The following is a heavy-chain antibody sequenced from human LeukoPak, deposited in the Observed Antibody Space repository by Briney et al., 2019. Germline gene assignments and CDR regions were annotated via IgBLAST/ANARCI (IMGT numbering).Heavy chain of an antibody. D-gene: IGHD5-18*01. J-gene: IGHJ4*02. Sequence: SETLSLTCTVSGGSISSGDYYWSWIRQPPGKGLEWIAYIYYSGSTYYNPSLKSRVTISVDTSKNQFSLKLSSVTAADTAVYYCAREGPGYSYGKGYFDYWGQGTLVTVSS. CDR3: AREGPGYSYGKGYFDY. V-gene: IGHV4-30-4*08. CDR1: GGSISSGDYY. CDR2: IYYSGST.